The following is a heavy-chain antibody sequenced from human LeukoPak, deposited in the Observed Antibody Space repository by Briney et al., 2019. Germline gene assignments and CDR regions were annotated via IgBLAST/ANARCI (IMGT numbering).Heavy chain of an antibody. Sequence: SETLSLTCAVSGGSISSSNWWSWVRQPPGKGLEWIGETYHSGSTNYNPSLKSRVTISVDKSKNQFSLKLSSVTAADTAVYYCARADRSSGWYYFDYWGQGTLVTVSS. V-gene: IGHV4-4*02. CDR2: TYHSGST. CDR3: ARADRSSGWYYFDY. CDR1: GGSISSSNW. J-gene: IGHJ4*02. D-gene: IGHD6-19*01.